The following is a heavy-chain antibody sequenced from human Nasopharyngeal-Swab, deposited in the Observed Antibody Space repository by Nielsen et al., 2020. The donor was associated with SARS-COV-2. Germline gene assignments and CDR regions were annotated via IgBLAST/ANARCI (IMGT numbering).Heavy chain of an antibody. D-gene: IGHD3-22*01. CDR2: IIPIFGTA. V-gene: IGHV1-69*13. CDR1: GYTFTSYG. J-gene: IGHJ5*02. Sequence: SVKVSCKASGYTFTSYGISWVRQAPGQGLEWMGGIIPIFGTANYAQKFQGRVTITADESTSIAYMELSSLRSEDTAVYYCASSYDSSGYGWFDPWGQGTLVTVSS. CDR3: ASSYDSSGYGWFDP.